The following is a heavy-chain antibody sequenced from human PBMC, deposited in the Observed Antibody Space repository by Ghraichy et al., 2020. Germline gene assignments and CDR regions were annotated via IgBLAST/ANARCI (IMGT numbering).Heavy chain of an antibody. J-gene: IGHJ4*02. CDR2: IWTDGTNK. V-gene: IGHV3-30*02. D-gene: IGHD6-19*01. CDR3: AKGDSSAPDGGF. Sequence: GGSLRLSCAASGFTFRTYGMHWVRQAPGKGLEWVAFIWTDGTNKYYADSVKGRFTISRDNSKNTLYLQMNSLRVEDTAVYYCAKGDSSAPDGGFWGQGTLVTVSS. CDR1: GFTFRTYG.